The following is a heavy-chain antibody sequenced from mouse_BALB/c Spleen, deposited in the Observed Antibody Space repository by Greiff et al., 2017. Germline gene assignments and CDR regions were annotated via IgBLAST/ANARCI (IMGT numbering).Heavy chain of an antibody. CDR1: GFTFSSYG. J-gene: IGHJ1*01. Sequence: EVKLVESGGGLVQPGGSLKLSCAASGFTFSSYGMSWVRQTPDKRLELVATINSNGGSTYYPDSVKGRFTISRDNAKNTLYLQMSSLKSEDTAMYYCASGNRYYWYFDVWGAGTTVTVSS. CDR2: INSNGGST. V-gene: IGHV5-6-3*01. D-gene: IGHD2-14*01. CDR3: ASGNRYYWYFDV.